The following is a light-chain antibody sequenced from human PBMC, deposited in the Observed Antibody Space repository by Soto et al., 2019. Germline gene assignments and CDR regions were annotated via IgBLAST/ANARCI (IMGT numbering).Light chain of an antibody. CDR2: AAS. V-gene: IGKV1-27*01. Sequence: IQMTQSPSYLSASGRDRGTINCRASQGISNYLAWYQQKPGKVPKLLIYAASTLQSGVPSRFSGSGSGTDFTLTISSLQPEDVATYYCQKYNSAPRTFGQGTKVDIK. CDR1: QGISNY. J-gene: IGKJ1*01. CDR3: QKYNSAPRT.